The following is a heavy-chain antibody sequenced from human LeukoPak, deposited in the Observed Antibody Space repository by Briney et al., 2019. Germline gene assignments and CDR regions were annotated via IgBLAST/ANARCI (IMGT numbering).Heavy chain of an antibody. CDR3: AKYPTGVVTVVDY. CDR2: ISGSGGSK. CDR1: GFTISNYD. V-gene: IGHV3-23*01. J-gene: IGHJ4*02. Sequence: AGTLTLTCAASGFTISNYDMSWVRQAPGKGLEWISAISGSGGSKSYADPVKGRFTIDRANSKNTLDLQVNSLRAEDTAVYYCAKYPTGVVTVVDYWGQGTMVTVSS. D-gene: IGHD2-21*02.